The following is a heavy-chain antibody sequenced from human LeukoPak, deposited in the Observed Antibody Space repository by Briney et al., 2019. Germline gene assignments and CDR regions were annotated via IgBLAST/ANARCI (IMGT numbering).Heavy chain of an antibody. J-gene: IGHJ6*03. Sequence: SVKVSCKASGGTFSSYAISWVRQAPGQGLEWMGGIIPIFGTANYAQKFQGRVTITADESTSTVYMELRSLRSEDTAVYYCASTPLYYYYYMDVWGLGTTVTVSS. CDR3: ASTPLYYYYYMDV. CDR1: GGTFSSYA. CDR2: IIPIFGTA. V-gene: IGHV1-69*01.